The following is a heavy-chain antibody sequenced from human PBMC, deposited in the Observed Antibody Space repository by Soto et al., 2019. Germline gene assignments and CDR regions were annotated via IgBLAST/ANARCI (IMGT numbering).Heavy chain of an antibody. V-gene: IGHV3-48*02. J-gene: IGHJ6*02. Sequence: ELQLVESGGGLVQPGGSLRLSCAASGFTFSDYSMNWVRQAPGKGLEWFSYISSSSSTIYYADSVKGRFTISRDNAKKSLYLQMTGLRDEDTAVYYCARGFCLSTSCYVWGQGTTVTVSS. CDR2: ISSSSSTI. CDR1: GFTFSDYS. D-gene: IGHD2-2*01. CDR3: ARGFCLSTSCYV.